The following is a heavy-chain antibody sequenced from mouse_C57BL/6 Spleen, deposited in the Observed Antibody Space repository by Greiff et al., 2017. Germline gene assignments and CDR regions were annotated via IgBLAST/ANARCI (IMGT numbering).Heavy chain of an antibody. CDR1: GFPFSYYG. V-gene: IGHV5-17*01. D-gene: IGHD1-1*01. CDR2: ISSGSSTI. J-gene: IGHJ4*01. CDR3: ARRGSSVPDYAMDY. Sequence: VMFVDSGGGLVKPRGSLKLSCPASGFPFSYYGMPCVRQAPGQVLELVPYISSGSSTIYYADTVQGRFTISRDNAKNTLFLQMTSLRSEDTAMYYCARRGSSVPDYAMDYWGQGTSVTVSS.